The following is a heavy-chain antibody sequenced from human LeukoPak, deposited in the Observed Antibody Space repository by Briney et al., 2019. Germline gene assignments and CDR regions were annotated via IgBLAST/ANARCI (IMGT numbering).Heavy chain of an antibody. CDR2: IYGVVSET. CDR1: GYSLNNYW. CDR3: ARLSVELEAHFDF. V-gene: IGHV5-51*01. Sequence: GESLKTSWEGSGYSLNNYWNGLGRQMPGKGVGWVGIIYGVVSETRYSPSFQGHVTISADTSISTAYLQWSSLKASDTAMYYCARLSVELEAHFDFWAREPRSPSPQ. D-gene: IGHD5-24*01. J-gene: IGHJ4*02.